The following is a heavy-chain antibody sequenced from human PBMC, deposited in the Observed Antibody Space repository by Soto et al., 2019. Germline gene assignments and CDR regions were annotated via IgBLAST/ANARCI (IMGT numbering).Heavy chain of an antibody. CDR2: ISAYNGNT. V-gene: IGHV1-18*01. CDR3: ARGLNSVTMIVVVPSAPMDV. J-gene: IGHJ6*02. Sequence: ASVKVSCKASGYTFTGYAMHWVRQAPGQRLEWMGWISAYNGNTNYAQKLQGRVTMTTDTSTSTAYMELRSLRSDDTAVYYCARGLNSVTMIVVVPSAPMDVWGQGTTVTVSS. CDR1: GYTFTGYA. D-gene: IGHD3-22*01.